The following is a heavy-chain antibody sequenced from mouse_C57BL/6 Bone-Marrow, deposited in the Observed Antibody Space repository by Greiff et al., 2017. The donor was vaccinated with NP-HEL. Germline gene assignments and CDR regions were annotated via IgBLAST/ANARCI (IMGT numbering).Heavy chain of an antibody. CDR1: GFTFSSYG. CDR2: ISSGGSYT. Sequence: EVQLVESGEGLVKPGGSLKLSCAASGFTFSSYGMSWVRQTPDKRLEWVATISSGGSYTYYPDSVKGRFTISRDNAKNTLYLQMSSLKSEDTAMYYCARQGWLSMDYWGQGTSVTVSS. V-gene: IGHV5-6*01. J-gene: IGHJ4*01. CDR3: ARQGWLSMDY. D-gene: IGHD2-3*01.